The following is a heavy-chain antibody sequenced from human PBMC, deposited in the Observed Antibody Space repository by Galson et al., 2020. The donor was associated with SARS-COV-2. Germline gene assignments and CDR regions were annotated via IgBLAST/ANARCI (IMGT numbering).Heavy chain of an antibody. D-gene: IGHD2-15*01. CDR3: ARDRNCSGGSCSYFDY. CDR1: GGSISSGGYY. V-gene: IGHV4-31*03. CDR2: IYYSGST. J-gene: IGHJ4*02. Sequence: SETLSLTCTVSGGSISSGGYYWSWIRQHPGKGLEWIGYIYYSGSTYYNPSHKSRVTISVDTSKNQFSLKLSSVTAADTAVYYCARDRNCSGGSCSYFDYWGQGTLVSFSS.